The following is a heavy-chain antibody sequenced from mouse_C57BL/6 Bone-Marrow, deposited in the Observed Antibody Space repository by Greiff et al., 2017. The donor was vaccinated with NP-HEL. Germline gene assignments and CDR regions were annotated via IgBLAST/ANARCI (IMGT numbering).Heavy chain of an antibody. CDR2: IYPGSGNT. Sequence: QVQLKHSGPELVKPGASVKISCKASGYSFTSYYIHWVKQRPGQGLEWIGWIYPGSGNTKYNEKFKGKATLTADTSSSTAYMQLSSLTSEDSAVYYCARREGYAAWFAYWGQGTLVTVSA. J-gene: IGHJ3*01. D-gene: IGHD2-2*01. CDR3: ARREGYAAWFAY. V-gene: IGHV1-66*01. CDR1: GYSFTSYY.